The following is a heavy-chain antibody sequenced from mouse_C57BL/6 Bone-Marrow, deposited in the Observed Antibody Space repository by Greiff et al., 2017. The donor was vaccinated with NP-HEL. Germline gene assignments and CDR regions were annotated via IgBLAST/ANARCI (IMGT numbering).Heavy chain of an antibody. CDR2: ISDGGSYT. D-gene: IGHD1-1*01. Sequence: EVKVVESGGGLVKPGGSLKLSCAASGFTFSSYAMSWVRQTPEKRLEWVATISDGGSYTYYPDNVKGRFTISRDNAKNNLYLQMSHLKSEDTAMYYCARAITTVVADYWGQGTTLTVSS. J-gene: IGHJ2*01. CDR3: ARAITTVVADY. CDR1: GFTFSSYA. V-gene: IGHV5-4*03.